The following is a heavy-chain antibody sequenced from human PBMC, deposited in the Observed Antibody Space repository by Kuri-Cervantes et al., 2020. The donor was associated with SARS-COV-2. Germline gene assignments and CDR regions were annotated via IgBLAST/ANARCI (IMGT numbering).Heavy chain of an antibody. CDR1: GFTFSSYW. D-gene: IGHD5-12*01. Sequence: GESLKISCAASGFTFSSYWMHWVRQAPGRGLEWASGINWNGGSTGYADSVKGRFTISRDNAKNSLYLQMNSLRAEDTALYYCASLRGPWGQGTLVTVSS. J-gene: IGHJ5*02. CDR3: ASLRGP. V-gene: IGHV3-20*04. CDR2: INWNGGST.